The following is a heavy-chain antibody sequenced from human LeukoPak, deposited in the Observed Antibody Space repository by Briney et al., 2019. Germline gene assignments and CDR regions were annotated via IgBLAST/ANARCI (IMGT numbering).Heavy chain of an antibody. J-gene: IGHJ4*02. CDR3: ASHSSWGY. CDR1: GFTFSSYE. CDR2: ISSSGSTI. Sequence: PGGSLRLSCAASGFTFSSYEMNWVRQAPGKGLEWVSYISSSGSTIYYADSVKGRFTISRDNAKNSLHLQMNSLRAEDPAVYYCASHSSWGYWGQGTLVTVSS. D-gene: IGHD6-13*01. V-gene: IGHV3-48*03.